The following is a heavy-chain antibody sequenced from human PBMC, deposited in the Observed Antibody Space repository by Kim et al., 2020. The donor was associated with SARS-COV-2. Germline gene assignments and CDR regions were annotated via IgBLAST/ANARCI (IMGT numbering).Heavy chain of an antibody. V-gene: IGHV3-7*01. Sequence: GGSLRLSCAASGFKFSISWMYWVRQAPGKGLEWVANIKQDESEEYYVDSVKGRFTISRDNAKNSLYLQMNSLRAEDTAVYYCARPANSGCPNYYYSGMDV. CDR2: IKQDESEE. CDR1: GFKFSISW. J-gene: IGHJ6*01. CDR3: ARPANSGCPNYYYSGMDV. D-gene: IGHD6-19*01.